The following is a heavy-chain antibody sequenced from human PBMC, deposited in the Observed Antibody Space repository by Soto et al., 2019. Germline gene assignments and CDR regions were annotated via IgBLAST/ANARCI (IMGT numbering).Heavy chain of an antibody. CDR1: SGSISSYC. J-gene: IGHJ6*02. CDR2: IYYNGST. CDR3: ARDRPARASGYPLSPPYYYYVMDV. Sequence: QVQLQESAPGLVKPSETLSLTCTVSSGSISSYCWSWIRQPPGKGMEWIGYIYYNGSTNYNPSLKSRVTISVDTSKNQFSLKLSSVTAADTAVYYCARDRPARASGYPLSPPYYYYVMDVWGQGTTVTVSS. V-gene: IGHV4-59*01. D-gene: IGHD5-12*01.